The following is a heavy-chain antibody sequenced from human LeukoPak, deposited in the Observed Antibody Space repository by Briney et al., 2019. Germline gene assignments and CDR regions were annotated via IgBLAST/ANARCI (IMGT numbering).Heavy chain of an antibody. Sequence: ASVKVSCKVSGYTLTELSMHWVRQAPGKGLEWMGGFDPEDGETIYAQKFQGRVTMTEDTSTDTAYMELSSLRSEDTAVYYCGAGDYYYYGMDVWGQGTTVTVS. CDR1: GYTLTELS. J-gene: IGHJ6*02. CDR3: GAGDYYYYGMDV. CDR2: FDPEDGET. V-gene: IGHV1-24*01. D-gene: IGHD6-13*01.